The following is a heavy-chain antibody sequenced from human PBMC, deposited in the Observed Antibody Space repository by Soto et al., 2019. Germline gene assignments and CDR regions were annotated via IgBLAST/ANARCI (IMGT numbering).Heavy chain of an antibody. CDR2: IYYSGTT. D-gene: IGHD2-21*01. V-gene: IGHV4-31*03. CDR1: GGSISSGGYY. J-gene: IGHJ6*02. CDR3: AASCVGCGGFNYYGMDV. Sequence: QVQLQESGPGLVKPSQTLSLTCTVSGGSISSGGYYWNWIRQHPGKGLEWMGYIYYSGTTYYNPSIKSRVTISVDTSKNQFSLKLGYVTAADTAVYYCAASCVGCGGFNYYGMDVWGQGTTVTVSS.